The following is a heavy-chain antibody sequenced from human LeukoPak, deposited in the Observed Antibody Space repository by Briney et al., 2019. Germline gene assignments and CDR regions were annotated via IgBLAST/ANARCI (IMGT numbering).Heavy chain of an antibody. D-gene: IGHD5-18*01. CDR3: AAVDVDTAFP. J-gene: IGHJ5*02. CDR2: ISGSGGST. CDR1: GFTFNNYG. V-gene: IGHV3-23*01. Sequence: GGSLRLSCAASGFTFNNYGMSWVRQAPGKGLEWVSAISGSGGSTYYGDSVKGRFTISRDNSKNTLYLQMNSLRAEDTAVYYCAAVDVDTAFPWGQGTLVTVSS.